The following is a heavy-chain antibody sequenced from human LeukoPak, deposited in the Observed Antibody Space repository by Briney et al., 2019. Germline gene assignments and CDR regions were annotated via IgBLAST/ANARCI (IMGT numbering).Heavy chain of an antibody. J-gene: IGHJ4*02. V-gene: IGHV4-39*07. Sequence: SETLSLTCTVSGGSISSSSYYWGWIRQPPGKGLEWIGSIYYSGSTYYNPSLKSRVTISVDTSKNQFSLKLSSVTAADTAVYYCARAAYSSSWLTTSNDYWGQGTLVTVSS. CDR1: GGSISSSSYY. CDR3: ARAAYSSSWLTTSNDY. CDR2: IYYSGST. D-gene: IGHD6-13*01.